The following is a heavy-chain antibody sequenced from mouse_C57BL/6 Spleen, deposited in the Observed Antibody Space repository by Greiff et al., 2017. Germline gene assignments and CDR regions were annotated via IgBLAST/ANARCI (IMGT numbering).Heavy chain of an antibody. D-gene: IGHD1-1*01. CDR2: INPNNGGT. Sequence: EVQLQQSGPELVKPGASVKISCKASGYTFTDYYMNWVKQSHGKSLEWIGDINPNNGGTSYNQKFKGKATLTVDKSSSTAYMELRSLTSEDSAVYYCARSLLLREWLRENYYAMDYWGQGTSVTVSS. CDR3: ARSLLLREWLRENYYAMDY. V-gene: IGHV1-26*01. CDR1: GYTFTDYY. J-gene: IGHJ4*01.